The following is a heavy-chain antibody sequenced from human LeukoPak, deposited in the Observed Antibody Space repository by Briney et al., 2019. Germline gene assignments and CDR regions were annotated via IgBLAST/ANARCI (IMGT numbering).Heavy chain of an antibody. J-gene: IGHJ6*03. D-gene: IGHD3-10*01. CDR3: ARAVGSGSFQTYYYYMDV. Sequence: SETLSLTCSISGGSISNYYWSWIRQSAGKGLEWIGRIYSSGNTNYNPSLKSRVTMSVDASKNQFSLKLSSVTAADTAVYYCARAVGSGSFQTYYYYMDVWGKGTTVTISS. CDR1: GGSISNYY. CDR2: IYSSGNT. V-gene: IGHV4-4*07.